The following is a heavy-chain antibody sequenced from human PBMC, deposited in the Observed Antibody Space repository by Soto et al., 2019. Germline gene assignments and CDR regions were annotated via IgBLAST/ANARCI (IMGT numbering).Heavy chain of an antibody. D-gene: IGHD2-2*01. Sequence: KTSETLSLTCPVYGGSFSGYYWSWIRQPPGKGLEWIGEINHSGSTNYNPSLKSRVTISVDTSKNQFSLKLSSVTAADTAVYYCARVGRANIVVVPAASGTRGYFDYWGQGTLVTVSS. CDR2: INHSGST. V-gene: IGHV4-34*01. J-gene: IGHJ4*02. CDR1: GGSFSGYY. CDR3: ARVGRANIVVVPAASGTRGYFDY.